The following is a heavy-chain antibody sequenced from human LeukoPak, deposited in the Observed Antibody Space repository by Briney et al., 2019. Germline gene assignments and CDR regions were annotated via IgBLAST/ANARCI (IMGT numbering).Heavy chain of an antibody. J-gene: IGHJ4*02. D-gene: IGHD7-27*01. CDR1: GYSFTSYW. V-gene: IGHV5-51*01. Sequence: GESLKISCKGSGYSFTSYWIGWVRQMPGKGLEWMGIIYPGDSDTRYSPSFQGQVTISADKSISTAYLQWSSLKASDTAMYYCARLADRGTGDQGEEPDYWGQGTLVTVSS. CDR3: ARLADRGTGDQGEEPDY. CDR2: IYPGDSDT.